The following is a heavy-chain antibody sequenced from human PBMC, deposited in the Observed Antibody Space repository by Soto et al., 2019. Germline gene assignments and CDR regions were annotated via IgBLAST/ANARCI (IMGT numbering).Heavy chain of an antibody. Sequence: EVQLVESGGGLVQPGGSLRLSCAVSGFTFSTYWMHWVRQVPGKGLVWVSRISLDGSRTSYADSVKGRFTISRDNAKNTLYLQMRRLRAEDSAVYFCVRDRDFYDGRVYASPGDSLDVWGQGTVVSVSS. CDR2: ISLDGSRT. CDR1: GFTFSTYW. CDR3: VRDRDFYDGRVYASPGDSLDV. V-gene: IGHV3-74*01. D-gene: IGHD3-22*01. J-gene: IGHJ3*01.